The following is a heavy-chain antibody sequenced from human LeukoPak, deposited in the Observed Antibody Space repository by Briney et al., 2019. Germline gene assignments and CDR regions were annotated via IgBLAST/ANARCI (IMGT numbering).Heavy chain of an antibody. V-gene: IGHV3-21*01. Sequence: GGSLGLSCAASGFTFSSYSMNWVRQAPGKGLEWVSSISSSSSYIYYADSVKGRFTISRDNAKNSLYLQMNSLRAEDTAVYYCARDKAGAPGAFDIWGQGTMVTVSS. CDR3: ARDKAGAPGAFDI. D-gene: IGHD6-19*01. CDR1: GFTFSSYS. J-gene: IGHJ3*02. CDR2: ISSSSSYI.